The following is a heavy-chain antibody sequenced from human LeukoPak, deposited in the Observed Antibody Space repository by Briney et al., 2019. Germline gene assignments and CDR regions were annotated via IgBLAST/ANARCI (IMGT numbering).Heavy chain of an antibody. V-gene: IGHV4-39*07. CDR1: GGSISSSSYY. D-gene: IGHD6-13*01. CDR3: ARDGVSPGIAAAGTVD. J-gene: IGHJ4*02. CDR2: IYYSGST. Sequence: SETLSLTCTVSGGSISSSSYYWGWIRQPPGKGLEWIGSIYYSGSTYYNPSLKSRVTISVDTSKNQFSPKLSSVTAADTAVYYCARDGVSPGIAAAGTVDWGQGTLVTVSS.